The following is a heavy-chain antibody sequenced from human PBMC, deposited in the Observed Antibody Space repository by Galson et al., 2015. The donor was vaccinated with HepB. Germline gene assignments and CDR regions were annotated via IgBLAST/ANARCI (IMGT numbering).Heavy chain of an antibody. D-gene: IGHD2-15*01. J-gene: IGHJ4*02. CDR2: IYSGGST. CDR1: GVTVSSNY. V-gene: IGHV3-66*02. Sequence: SLRLSCAASGVTVSSNYMSWVRQAPGKGLEWVAVIYSGGSTYYADSVKGRFTIPRDNSKNTMYLQVNSLRDEDTAVYYCARDMAPGATKDYWAQGTLVTVSS. CDR3: ARDMAPGATKDY.